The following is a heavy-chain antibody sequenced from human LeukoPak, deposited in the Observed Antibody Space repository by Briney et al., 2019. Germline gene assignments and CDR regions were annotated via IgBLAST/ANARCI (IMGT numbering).Heavy chain of an antibody. D-gene: IGHD6-13*01. CDR2: ISSSGGST. CDR1: GFTFSNAW. Sequence: GGSLRLSCAASGFTFSNAWMSWVRQAPGKGLEWVSAISSSGGSTYYADSVKGRFTISRDNSKNTLYLQMNSLRAEDTAVYYCAKDDSADAATADFDYWGQGTLVTVSS. CDR3: AKDDSADAATADFDY. V-gene: IGHV3-23*01. J-gene: IGHJ4*02.